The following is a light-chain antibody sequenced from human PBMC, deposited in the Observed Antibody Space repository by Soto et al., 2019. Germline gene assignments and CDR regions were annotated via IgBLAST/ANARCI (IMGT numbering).Light chain of an antibody. CDR2: GVV. CDR3: SSYTASNILEV. Sequence: QSVLTQPRSVSGSPGQSVTISCTGTGNDVGAYNYVSWYQQHPGRPPKLLIYGVVRWPSGVPDRFSGSKSGNTASLTISGLQAEDEADYYCSSYTASNILEVFGTGTKLTVL. J-gene: IGLJ1*01. V-gene: IGLV2-11*01. CDR1: GNDVGAYNY.